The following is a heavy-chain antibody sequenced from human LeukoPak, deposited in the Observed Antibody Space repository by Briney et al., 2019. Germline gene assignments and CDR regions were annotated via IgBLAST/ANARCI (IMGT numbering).Heavy chain of an antibody. CDR3: ARQSGYSYGSGYAFDY. D-gene: IGHD5-18*01. J-gene: IGHJ4*02. CDR1: GFTFSSYG. Sequence: ESGGSLRLSCAASGFTFSSYGMPWVRQAPGKGLEWVAVISYDGSNKYYADSVKGRFTISRDNPKNTLYLQMNSLRAEDTAVYYCARQSGYSYGSGYAFDYWGQGTLVTVSS. V-gene: IGHV3-30*03. CDR2: ISYDGSNK.